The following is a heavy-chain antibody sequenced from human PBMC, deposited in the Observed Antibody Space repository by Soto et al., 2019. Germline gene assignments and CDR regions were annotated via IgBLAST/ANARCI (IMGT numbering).Heavy chain of an antibody. Sequence: QVQLVQSGAEVKKPGASVKVSCKASGYTFTHYTIHWVRQAPGQRLEWMGWINTDNGDTKYSQKFQDRVTITRDTSASAVYMELLSLRSEDTSVFYCARAVGYSSSSGFGYWGRGTLVTVSS. CDR2: INTDNGDT. CDR3: ARAVGYSSSSGFGY. J-gene: IGHJ4*02. V-gene: IGHV1-3*04. D-gene: IGHD6-6*01. CDR1: GYTFTHYT.